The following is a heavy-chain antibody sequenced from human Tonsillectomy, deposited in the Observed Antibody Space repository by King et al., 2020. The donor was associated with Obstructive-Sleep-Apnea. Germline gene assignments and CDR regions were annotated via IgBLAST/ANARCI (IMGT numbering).Heavy chain of an antibody. Sequence: VQLVESGGGLVKPGGSLRLSCAASGFTFSNALMSLVRQAPGKGLEWVGRIKSKTDGGTIDYAAPVKGRFPILGYDSKNTLNLPMKSLKTEDTAVYYYTTDLWFGDLFMFDYWGQGTLVTVSS. CDR3: TTDLWFGDLFMFDY. CDR2: IKSKTDGGTI. V-gene: IGHV3-15*01. J-gene: IGHJ4*02. CDR1: GFTFSNAL. D-gene: IGHD3-10*01.